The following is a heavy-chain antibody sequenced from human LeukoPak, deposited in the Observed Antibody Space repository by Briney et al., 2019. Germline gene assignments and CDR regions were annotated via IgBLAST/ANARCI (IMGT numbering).Heavy chain of an antibody. Sequence: TGQSLRLACAASGFTFSNAWMSWVRPPPGKGLEWVGRIQSKTDGGTTDYAAPVKGRFTISRDDSKNTLYLQMNSLKTEDTAVYYCTTVYRHIAAAGGYYWGQGTLVTVSS. D-gene: IGHD6-13*01. CDR3: TTVYRHIAAAGGYY. J-gene: IGHJ4*02. CDR2: IQSKTDGGTT. CDR1: GFTFSNAW. V-gene: IGHV3-15*01.